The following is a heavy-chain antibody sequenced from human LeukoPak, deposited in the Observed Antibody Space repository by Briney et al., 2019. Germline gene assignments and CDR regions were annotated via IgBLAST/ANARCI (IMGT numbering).Heavy chain of an antibody. CDR1: GFTFSSYS. J-gene: IGHJ4*02. D-gene: IGHD4-17*01. V-gene: IGHV3-21*01. CDR3: ARDLFLSYGDYQFDY. CDR2: ISSSSSYI. Sequence: PGGSLRLSCAASGFTFSSYSMTWVRQAPGKGLEWVSSISSSSSYIYYADSVKGRFTISRDNAKNSLYLQMNSLRAEDTAVYYCARDLFLSYGDYQFDYWGQGTLVTVSS.